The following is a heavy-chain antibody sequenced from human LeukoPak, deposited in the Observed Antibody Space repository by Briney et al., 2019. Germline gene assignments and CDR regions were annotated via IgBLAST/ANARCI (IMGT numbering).Heavy chain of an antibody. CDR3: VREYPGVHYYYYGMDV. J-gene: IGHJ6*02. V-gene: IGHV1-18*01. CDR1: GYTFTSYG. CDR2: ISAYNGNT. Sequence: ASVKVSCKASGYTFTSYGISWVRQAPGQGLEWMGWISAYNGNTNYAQKLQGRVTMTTDTSTSTVYMELSSLRSEDTAVYYCVREYPGVHYYYYGMDVWGQGTTVTVSS. D-gene: IGHD2-8*01.